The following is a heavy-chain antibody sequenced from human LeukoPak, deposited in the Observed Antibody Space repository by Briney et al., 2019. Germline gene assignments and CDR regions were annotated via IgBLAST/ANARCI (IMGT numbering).Heavy chain of an antibody. D-gene: IGHD1-26*01. V-gene: IGHV3-30*04. CDR3: ASSGSYRFDY. CDR2: ISYDGSNK. CDR1: GFTFSSYA. Sequence: GGSLRLSCAASGFTFSSYAMHWVRQAPGKGLEWVAVISYDGSNKYYADSVKGRFTISRDNSKNTLHLQMNSLRDEDTAVYYCASSGSYRFDYWGQGTLVTVSS. J-gene: IGHJ4*02.